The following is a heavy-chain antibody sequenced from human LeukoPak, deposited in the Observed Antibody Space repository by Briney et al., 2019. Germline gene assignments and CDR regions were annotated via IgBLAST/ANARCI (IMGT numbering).Heavy chain of an antibody. CDR3: ARDHYTFHYYYGMDV. V-gene: IGHV3-53*04. Sequence: PGGSLRLSCAASGFTVSSNYMSWVRQAPGKGLEWVSVIYSGGSTYYADSVKGRFTISRHNSKNTLYLQMNSLRAEDTAVYYCARDHYTFHYYYGMDVWGQGTTVTVSS. CDR1: GFTVSSNY. J-gene: IGHJ6*02. CDR2: IYSGGST. D-gene: IGHD4-11*01.